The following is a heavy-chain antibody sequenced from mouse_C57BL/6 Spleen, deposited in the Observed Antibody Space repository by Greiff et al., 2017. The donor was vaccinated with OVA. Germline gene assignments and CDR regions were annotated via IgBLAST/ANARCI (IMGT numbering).Heavy chain of an antibody. CDR1: GYTFTDYN. V-gene: IGHV1-18*01. J-gene: IGHJ3*01. CDR3: ARWAHDYDGAWFAY. CDR2: INPNNGGT. Sequence: EVMLVESGPELVKPGASVKIPCKASGYTFTDYNMDWVKQSHGKSLEWIGDINPNNGGTIYNQKFKGKATLTVDKSSSTAYMELRSLTSEDTAVYYCARWAHDYDGAWFAYWGQGTLVTVSA. D-gene: IGHD2-4*01.